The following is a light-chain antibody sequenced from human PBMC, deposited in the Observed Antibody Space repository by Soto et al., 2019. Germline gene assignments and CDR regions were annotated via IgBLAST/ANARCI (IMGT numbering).Light chain of an antibody. CDR1: SSNIGAGYD. Sequence: QSVLTQPPSGSGAPGQRVTISCTGSSSNIGAGYDVHWYQQLPGTAPKLLIYGNSNRPSGVPDRFSGSKSGTSASLAITGLQAEDEADYYCQSYDSSLSGLVFGTGTKVTVL. CDR3: QSYDSSLSGLV. V-gene: IGLV1-40*01. J-gene: IGLJ1*01. CDR2: GNS.